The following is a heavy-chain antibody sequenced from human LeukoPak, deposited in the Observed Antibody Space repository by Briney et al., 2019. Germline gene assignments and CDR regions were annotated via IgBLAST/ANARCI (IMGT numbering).Heavy chain of an antibody. CDR2: IRSKAYGGTT. V-gene: IGHV3-49*03. J-gene: IGHJ3*02. Sequence: GGSLRLSCTASGFTFGDYAMSWFRQAPGKGLEWVGFIRSKAYGGTTEYAASVKGRFTISRDDSKSIAYLQMNSLRAEDTAIYYCARENTEDVFDIWGQGTMVTVSS. CDR3: ARENTEDVFDI. CDR1: GFTFGDYA. D-gene: IGHD1/OR15-1a*01.